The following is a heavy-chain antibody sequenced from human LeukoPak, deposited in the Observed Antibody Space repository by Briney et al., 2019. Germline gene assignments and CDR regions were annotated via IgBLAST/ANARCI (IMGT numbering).Heavy chain of an antibody. CDR1: GYTFTSYY. CDR3: ARDNSVGDNAWWFDP. CDR2: INPTGGST. Sequence: ASVKVSCKASGYTFTSYYMHWVRQAPGQGLGWMGLINPTGGSTGYAQKFQGRVTMTRDMSTSTDYMELSSLRSEDTAIYYCARDNSVGDNAWWFDPWGQGTLVAVSS. D-gene: IGHD1-26*01. V-gene: IGHV1-46*01. J-gene: IGHJ5*02.